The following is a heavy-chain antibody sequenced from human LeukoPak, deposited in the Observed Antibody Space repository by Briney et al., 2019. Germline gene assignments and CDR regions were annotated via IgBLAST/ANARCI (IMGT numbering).Heavy chain of an antibody. J-gene: IGHJ5*02. CDR1: GFTFTSYG. Sequence: PGGSLRLSCAASGFTFTSYGISWVRQAPGQGLEWMGWISAYNGNTNYAQKLQGRVTMTTDTSTSTAYMELRSLRSDDTAVYYCATDPPTVTYGAWGQGTLVTVSS. CDR3: ATDPPTVTYGA. V-gene: IGHV1-18*01. CDR2: ISAYNGNT. D-gene: IGHD4-17*01.